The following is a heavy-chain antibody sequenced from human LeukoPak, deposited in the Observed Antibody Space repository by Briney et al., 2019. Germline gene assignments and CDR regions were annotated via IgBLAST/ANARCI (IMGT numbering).Heavy chain of an antibody. D-gene: IGHD2-2*02. Sequence: GGSLRLSCAASGFTFSDYYMSWIRQAPGKGLEWVSYISSSSSYTNYADSVKGRFTISRDNAKNSLYLQMNSLRAEDTAVYYCATQIEYQLLYDYYYYGMDVWGQGTTVTVSS. CDR3: ATQIEYQLLYDYYYYGMDV. V-gene: IGHV3-11*06. CDR1: GFTFSDYY. CDR2: ISSSSSYT. J-gene: IGHJ6*02.